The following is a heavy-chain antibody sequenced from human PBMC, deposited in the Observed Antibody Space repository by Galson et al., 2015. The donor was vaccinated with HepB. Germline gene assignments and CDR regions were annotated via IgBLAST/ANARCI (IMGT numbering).Heavy chain of an antibody. V-gene: IGHV3-33*08. J-gene: IGHJ6*02. CDR1: GFTFSSYG. D-gene: IGHD1-26*01. CDR2: IWYDGSNK. CDR3: ARGLSGGLGATSAYYYYGMDV. Sequence: SLRLSCAASGFTFSSYGMHWVRQAPGKGLEWVAVIWYDGSNKYYADSVKGRFTISRDNSKNTLYLQMNSLRAEDTAVYYCARGLSGGLGATSAYYYYGMDVWGQGTTVTVSS.